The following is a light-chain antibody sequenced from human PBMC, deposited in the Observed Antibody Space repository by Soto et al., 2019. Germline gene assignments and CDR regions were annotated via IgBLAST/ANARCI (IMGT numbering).Light chain of an antibody. J-gene: IGKJ5*01. V-gene: IGKV3-11*01. CDR1: QSISHY. CDR2: AAS. CDR3: QHRNSWPPGAT. Sequence: EIVLTQSPATLSLSPGQRATLSCRASQSISHYLAWYQQKPGQAPRLLIYAASNRATGTPARFSGSGSGTDFTLTISSLETEDSAVYYCQHRNSWPPGATFGQGTRLEIK.